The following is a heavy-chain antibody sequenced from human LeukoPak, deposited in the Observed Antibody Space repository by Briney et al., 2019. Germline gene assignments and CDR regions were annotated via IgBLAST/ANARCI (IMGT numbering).Heavy chain of an antibody. CDR2: IRSSGSPI. CDR3: VRDPDALDF. CDR1: GFTFSSYS. V-gene: IGHV3-48*02. Sequence: GGSLRLSCAASGFTFSSYSMNWVRQAPGKGLEWVSYIRSSGSPIYYADSVRGRFTISRDNAKNSLYLQMNSLRDEDTAMYYCVRDPDALDFWGQGTPVTVSS. J-gene: IGHJ4*02.